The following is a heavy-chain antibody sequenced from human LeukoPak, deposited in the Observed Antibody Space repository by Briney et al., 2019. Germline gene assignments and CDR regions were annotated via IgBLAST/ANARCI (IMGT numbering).Heavy chain of an antibody. Sequence: SETLSLTCAVNGGSFSGYYWSWIRQPPGKGLEWIGEINHSGSTNYNPSLKSRVTISVDTSKNQFSLKLSSVTAADTAVYYCARVVVPAVPFDYWGQGTLVTVSS. CDR2: INHSGST. CDR1: GGSFSGYY. CDR3: ARVVVPAVPFDY. V-gene: IGHV4-34*01. D-gene: IGHD2-2*01. J-gene: IGHJ4*02.